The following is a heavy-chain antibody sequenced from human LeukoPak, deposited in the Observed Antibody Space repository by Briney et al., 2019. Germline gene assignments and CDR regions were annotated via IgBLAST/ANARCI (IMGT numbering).Heavy chain of an antibody. CDR2: ISYDGSIK. D-gene: IGHD1-26*01. V-gene: IGHV3-30*03. J-gene: IGHJ3*02. Sequence: PGGSPRLSCAASGFTFSSYGMHWVRQAPGKGLEWVAVISYDGSIKYYADSVKGRFTISRDNSKNTLYLQMNSLRAEDTAVYYCTTDRTHSGSYSDAFDIWGQGTMVTVSS. CDR3: TTDRTHSGSYSDAFDI. CDR1: GFTFSSYG.